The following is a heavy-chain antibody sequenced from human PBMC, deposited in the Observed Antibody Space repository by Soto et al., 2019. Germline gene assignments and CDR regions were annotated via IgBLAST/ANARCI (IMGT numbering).Heavy chain of an antibody. V-gene: IGHV1-18*01. CDR3: SRIYCSGGSCWVGYYYYGMDV. Sequence: ASVKVSCKASGYTFTSYGISWVRQAPGQGLEWMGWISAYKGNTNYAQKLQGRVTMTTDTSTSTAYMELRSLRSDDTAVYYCSRIYCSGGSCWVGYYYYGMDVWGQGTTVTVSS. CDR1: GYTFTSYG. J-gene: IGHJ6*02. CDR2: ISAYKGNT. D-gene: IGHD2-15*01.